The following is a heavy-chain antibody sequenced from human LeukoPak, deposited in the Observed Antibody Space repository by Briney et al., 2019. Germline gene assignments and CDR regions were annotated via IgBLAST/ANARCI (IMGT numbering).Heavy chain of an antibody. CDR2: IIPIFGTA. V-gene: IGHV1-69*13. Sequence: SVKVSCKASVGTFSSYAISWVRQAPGQGREWMGGIIPIFGTANYAQKFQGRVTITGDESTSTAYMELSSLRSEDTAVYYCARGSIAARPNYFDYWGQGTLVTVSS. CDR1: VGTFSSYA. D-gene: IGHD6-6*01. CDR3: ARGSIAARPNYFDY. J-gene: IGHJ4*02.